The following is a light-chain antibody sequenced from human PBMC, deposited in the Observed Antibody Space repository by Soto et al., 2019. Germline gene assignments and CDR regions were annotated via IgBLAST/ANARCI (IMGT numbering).Light chain of an antibody. V-gene: IGLV1-44*01. CDR1: NSNIGSNP. CDR2: GNN. J-gene: IGLJ1*01. Sequence: QPVLTQPPSASGTPGQRVTISCSGSNSNIGSNPVNWYQQLPATAPKLLIYGNNQRPSGVPDRFSASKSGTSASLAISGLQSEDEADYYCAAWDDSLTGLVFAAGTKLTVL. CDR3: AAWDDSLTGLV.